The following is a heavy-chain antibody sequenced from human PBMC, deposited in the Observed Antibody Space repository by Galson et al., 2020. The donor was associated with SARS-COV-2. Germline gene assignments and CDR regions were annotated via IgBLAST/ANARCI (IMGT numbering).Heavy chain of an antibody. V-gene: IGHV3-66*01. J-gene: IGHJ4*02. CDR2: IYTGGST. Sequence: GGSLRLSCSASGFTVSTNYMSWVRQAPGKGLEWLSVIYTGGSTYYADSVKGRFTISRDNSKNTLYLQMNSLRAEDTAVYYCARGGPTIFGVDRDYWGQGTLVTVSS. CDR3: ARGGPTIFGVDRDY. D-gene: IGHD3-3*01. CDR1: GFTVSTNY.